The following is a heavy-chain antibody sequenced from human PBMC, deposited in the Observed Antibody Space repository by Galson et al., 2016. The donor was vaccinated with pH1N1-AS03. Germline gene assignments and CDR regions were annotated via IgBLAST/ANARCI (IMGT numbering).Heavy chain of an antibody. CDR2: IYHSGST. J-gene: IGHJ4*02. V-gene: IGHV4-61*08. Sequence: SGFSLSTIGMRLNWVRQPPGKGLEWIGYIYHSGSTNYNPSLKSRVTISVDTSKNQFSLKLSSVTAADTAIYYCARLWFYGPYYFDYWGQGTLVTVSS. D-gene: IGHD2/OR15-2a*01. CDR1: GFSLSTIGMR. CDR3: ARLWFYGPYYFDY.